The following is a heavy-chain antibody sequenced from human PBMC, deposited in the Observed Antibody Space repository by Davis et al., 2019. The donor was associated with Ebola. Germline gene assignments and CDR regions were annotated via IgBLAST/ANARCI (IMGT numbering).Heavy chain of an antibody. CDR2: IYYSGST. CDR1: AGSTSSSSYY. Sequence: MPSETLSLTCTLAAGSTSSSSYYWGWTRQPPWKGREWIGSIYYSGSTYYNPSLKSRVTISVDTSKNQFSLKLSSVTAVDTAVYYCAKYPINSYEYFDYWGQGTLVTVSS. J-gene: IGHJ4*02. V-gene: IGHV4-39*01. CDR3: AKYPINSYEYFDY. D-gene: IGHD5-18*01.